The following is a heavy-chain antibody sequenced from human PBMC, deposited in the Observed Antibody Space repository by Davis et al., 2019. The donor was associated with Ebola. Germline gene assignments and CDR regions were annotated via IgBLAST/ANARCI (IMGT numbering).Heavy chain of an antibody. Sequence: GESLKISCAASGFTFSNYGVHWVRQAPGKGLEWVALISHDGSNKHYADSVKGRFTISRDNSKSTLYIQMNNLRVEDTALYYCAKGTETTAGTPRLDYWGQGIQVTVSS. J-gene: IGHJ4*02. D-gene: IGHD1/OR15-1a*01. CDR1: GFTFSNYG. CDR3: AKGTETTAGTPRLDY. V-gene: IGHV3-30*18. CDR2: ISHDGSNK.